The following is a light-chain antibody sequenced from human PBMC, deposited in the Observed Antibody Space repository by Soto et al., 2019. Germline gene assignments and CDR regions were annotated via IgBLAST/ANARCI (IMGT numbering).Light chain of an antibody. Sequence: HSVLTKPASGYGFPGQSITISCTGTSSDVGGYNYVSWYQHHPGKAPKLLIYDVSNRPSGVSNRFSGSKSDNTASLTISGLQPEDEADYYCSSYTTSNTRQIVFGTGTKVTVL. CDR3: SSYTTSNTRQIV. CDR2: DVS. V-gene: IGLV2-14*03. J-gene: IGLJ1*01. CDR1: SSDVGGYNY.